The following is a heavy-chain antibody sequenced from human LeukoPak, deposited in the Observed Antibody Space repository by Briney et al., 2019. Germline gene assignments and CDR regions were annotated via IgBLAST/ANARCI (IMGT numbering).Heavy chain of an antibody. CDR2: ISAYNGNT. V-gene: IGHV1-18*01. CDR1: GYTFTSYG. J-gene: IGHJ4*02. Sequence: VASVKVSCKASGYTFTSYGISWVRQAPGQGLEWMGWISAYNGNTNYAQKLQGRVTMTTDTSTSTAYMELRSLRSDDTAVYYCAREHFFRNYYDSSGYLDYWGQGTLVTVSS. D-gene: IGHD3-22*01. CDR3: AREHFFRNYYDSSGYLDY.